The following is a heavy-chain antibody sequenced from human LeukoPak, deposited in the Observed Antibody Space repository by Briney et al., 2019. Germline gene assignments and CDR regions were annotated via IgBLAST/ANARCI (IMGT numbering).Heavy chain of an antibody. D-gene: IGHD4-17*01. J-gene: IGHJ4*02. CDR2: IYFTGET. V-gene: IGHV4-39*01. Sequence: SETLSLTCTVSGGLISGSDYYWGWIRQPPGKGPEWLGSIYFTGETYYNPSLRTGVTISLDTSKTQYSLKVTQVTAAGTAVYYCARHATNGDHNCWGQGILVTVSS. CDR1: GGLISGSDYY. CDR3: ARHATNGDHNC.